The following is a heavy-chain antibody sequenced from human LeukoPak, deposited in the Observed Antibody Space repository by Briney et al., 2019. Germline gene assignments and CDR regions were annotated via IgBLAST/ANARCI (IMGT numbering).Heavy chain of an antibody. J-gene: IGHJ4*02. CDR3: AREFSGYSFDY. V-gene: IGHV3-33*01. Sequence: PGRSLRLSCAASGFTFSSYGIHWVRQAPGKGLEWVAVIWYDGSHKYFADSVKGRFTISRDNPKNTLYLQMKSLRAADTAVYYCAREFSGYSFDYWGQGTLVTVSS. D-gene: IGHD3-22*01. CDR1: GFTFSSYG. CDR2: IWYDGSHK.